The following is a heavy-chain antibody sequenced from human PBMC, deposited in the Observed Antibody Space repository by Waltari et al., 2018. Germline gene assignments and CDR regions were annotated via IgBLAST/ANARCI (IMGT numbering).Heavy chain of an antibody. J-gene: IGHJ4*02. Sequence: QMQLQESGPGLVKPSETLSLTCSGFGGSISTSAFHWGWIRQPPGAGLEWLGSIYYSGSTYYSPSLKSRVTISIDPSKNQFSLKMESLTAADTAVYYCARHNNGWHYDILTAYYNLWGQGTRVLVS. CDR1: GGSISTSAFH. D-gene: IGHD3-9*01. CDR3: ARHNNGWHYDILTAYYNL. V-gene: IGHV4-39*01. CDR2: IYYSGST.